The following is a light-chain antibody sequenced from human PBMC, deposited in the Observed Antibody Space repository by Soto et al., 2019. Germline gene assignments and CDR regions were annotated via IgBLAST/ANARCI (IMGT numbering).Light chain of an antibody. CDR3: QQRSNYYRVT. CDR1: QSVSSSQ. Sequence: EVVLTQSPGTLSLSPGERATLSCRASQSVSSSQLTWFQQKPGQAPRLLIYAASNRATGIPARFSGSGSGTDFTLTISSLEPEDFAVYYCQQRSNYYRVTFGPGTKVDIK. V-gene: IGKV3D-20*02. CDR2: AAS. J-gene: IGKJ3*01.